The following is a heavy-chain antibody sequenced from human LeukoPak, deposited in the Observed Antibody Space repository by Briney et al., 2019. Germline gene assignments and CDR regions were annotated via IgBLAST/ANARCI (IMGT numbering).Heavy chain of an antibody. Sequence: PGGSLRLSCAAPGFTFSSYSMNWVRQAPGKGLEWVSYISSSSSTIYYADSVKGRFTISRDNAKNSLYLQMNSLRAEDTAVYYCARWDCSSTSCRLFDYWGQGTLVTVSS. J-gene: IGHJ4*02. CDR3: ARWDCSSTSCRLFDY. V-gene: IGHV3-48*01. CDR1: GFTFSSYS. D-gene: IGHD2-2*01. CDR2: ISSSSSTI.